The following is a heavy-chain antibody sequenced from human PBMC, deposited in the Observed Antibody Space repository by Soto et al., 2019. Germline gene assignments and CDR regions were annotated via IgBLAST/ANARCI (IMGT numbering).Heavy chain of an antibody. D-gene: IGHD3-22*01. CDR2: INAGNGNT. J-gene: IGHJ4*01. CDR3: AGSSGYSGVDY. V-gene: IGHV1-3*01. CDR1: GYTFTSYA. Sequence: QVQLVQSGAEVKKPGASVKVSCKASGYTFTSYAMHWVRQAPGQRLEWMAWINAGNGNTKYSQKFQGRVTITRDTAASTAYMELSSLRPEDTAVYYCAGSSGYSGVDYRGLGPLVTASS.